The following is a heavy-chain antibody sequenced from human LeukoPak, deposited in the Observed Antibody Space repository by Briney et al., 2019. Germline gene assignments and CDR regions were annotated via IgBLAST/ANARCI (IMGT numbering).Heavy chain of an antibody. CDR1: GYSFTIYG. CDR2: ISGYNGNT. D-gene: IGHD6-19*01. V-gene: IGHV1-18*01. J-gene: IGHJ4*02. Sequence: ASVKVSCKTSGYSFTIYGITWVRQAPGQGLECMGWISGYNGNTNYAQRLEGRVTMTTDTSHYTAYMELRSLRSEQTIVYYCARDLKADYNSGLGLDYWGQGTLVTVSS. CDR3: ARDLKADYNSGLGLDY.